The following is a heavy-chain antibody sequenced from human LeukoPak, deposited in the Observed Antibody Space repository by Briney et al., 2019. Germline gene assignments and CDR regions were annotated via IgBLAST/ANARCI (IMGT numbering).Heavy chain of an antibody. Sequence: PSETLSLTCAVYGGSFSGYYWSWIRQPPGKGLEWIGEINHSGSSNYNPSLKSRVTISVDTSKNQFSLKLSSVTAADTAIYYCARGSVRLDYWGQGTLVTVSS. CDR3: ARGSVRLDY. J-gene: IGHJ4*02. CDR2: INHSGSS. CDR1: GGSFSGYY. D-gene: IGHD4-17*01. V-gene: IGHV4-34*01.